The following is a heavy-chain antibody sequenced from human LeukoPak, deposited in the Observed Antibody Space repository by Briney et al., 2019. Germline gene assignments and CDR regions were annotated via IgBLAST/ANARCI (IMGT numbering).Heavy chain of an antibody. CDR1: GFTFSNYG. J-gene: IGHJ3*02. Sequence: PGRSLRLSCAASGFTFSNYGMHWVRQDPGKGLEWGAAIWFDGIRKYYADSVKGRLISSRDNSKNTLYLQTNSLRAEDTAVYYCARDLEDSSPFGAFDMWGQGTMVTVSS. CDR3: ARDLEDSSPFGAFDM. D-gene: IGHD3-22*01. CDR2: IWFDGIRK. V-gene: IGHV3-33*01.